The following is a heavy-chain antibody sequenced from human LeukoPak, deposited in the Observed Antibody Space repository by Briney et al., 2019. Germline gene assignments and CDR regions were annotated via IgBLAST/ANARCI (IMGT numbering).Heavy chain of an antibody. CDR2: ISSSSSTI. CDR1: GFTFSSYS. J-gene: IGHJ3*02. Sequence: GGSLRLSCAASGFTFSSYSMNWVRQAPGKGLDWVSYISSSSSTIYYADSVKGRFTISRDNAKNSLYLQMNSLRAEDTAVYYCARSPELLGAHDAFDIWGQGTMVTVSS. D-gene: IGHD1-26*01. CDR3: ARSPELLGAHDAFDI. V-gene: IGHV3-48*04.